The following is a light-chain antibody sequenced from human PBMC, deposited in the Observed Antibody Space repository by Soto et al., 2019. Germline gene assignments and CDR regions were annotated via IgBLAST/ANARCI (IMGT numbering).Light chain of an antibody. CDR2: EVT. J-gene: IGLJ2*01. Sequence: QSVLTQPPSASGSPGQSVTISCTGTSSDVGGYNYVSWYQQHPGKVPKLIIFEVTERPSGVPDRFSGSKSGVTASLTVSGLQAEDEANYYCSSYAGSSARVVFGGGTQLTVL. V-gene: IGLV2-8*01. CDR3: SSYAGSSARVV. CDR1: SSDVGGYNY.